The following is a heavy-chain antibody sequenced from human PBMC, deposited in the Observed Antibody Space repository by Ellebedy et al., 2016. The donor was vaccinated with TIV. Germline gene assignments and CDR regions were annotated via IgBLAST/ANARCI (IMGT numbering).Heavy chain of an antibody. CDR3: VKDEGGHDSYYFDY. V-gene: IGHV3-23*01. Sequence: GESLKISXAASGFTFSTYAMNWVRQAPGTGLEWVSVISGSGKTPYYADSVKGRFTISRDNSKNTLYLQMNSLRAEDTAVYYCVKDEGGHDSYYFDYWGQGTLVTVSS. CDR1: GFTFSTYA. D-gene: IGHD2-21*02. CDR2: ISGSGKTP. J-gene: IGHJ4*02.